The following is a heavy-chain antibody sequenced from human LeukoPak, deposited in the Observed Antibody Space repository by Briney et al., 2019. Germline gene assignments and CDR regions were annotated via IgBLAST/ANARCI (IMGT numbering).Heavy chain of an antibody. CDR3: ARDSLGRAFDI. CDR2: IKQDGSEK. V-gene: IGHV3-7*01. CDR1: GFTFSSCW. Sequence: GGSLRLSCAASGFTFSSCWMSWVRQAPGKGLEWVANIKQDGSEKYYVDSVKGRFTISRDNAKNSLYLQMNSLRAEDTAVYYCARDSLGRAFDIWGQGTMVTVSS. J-gene: IGHJ3*02. D-gene: IGHD3-10*01.